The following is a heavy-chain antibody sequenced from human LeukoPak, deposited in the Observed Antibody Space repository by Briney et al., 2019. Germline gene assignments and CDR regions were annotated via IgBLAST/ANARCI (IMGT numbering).Heavy chain of an antibody. CDR1: GDSISSSY. D-gene: IGHD6-6*01. CDR3: ARHPFSTSSIDY. Sequence: NPSETLSLTCTVSGDSISSSYWSWIRQPAGKGLEWIGRMYSSGTIKYNPSLKSRVTTSVDTPKNQFSLKLNSVPATDTAVYYCARHPFSTSSIDYWGQGTLVTVSS. CDR2: MYSSGTI. V-gene: IGHV4-4*07. J-gene: IGHJ4*02.